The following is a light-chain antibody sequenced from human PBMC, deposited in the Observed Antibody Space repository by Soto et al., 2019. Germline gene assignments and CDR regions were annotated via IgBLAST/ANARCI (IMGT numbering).Light chain of an antibody. CDR2: DVI. CDR3: SSYTSSRTHLV. CDR1: SADIGGYDY. J-gene: IGLJ2*01. V-gene: IGLV2-14*03. Sequence: QSALTQPASVSGSTVQSITISCTGTSADIGGYDYVSWYEHHPGKAPKLMSYDVINRPSGVSNRFSGSKSGNTASLTSSGLQAEDYADYYCSSYTSSRTHLVVGGGTKLTVL.